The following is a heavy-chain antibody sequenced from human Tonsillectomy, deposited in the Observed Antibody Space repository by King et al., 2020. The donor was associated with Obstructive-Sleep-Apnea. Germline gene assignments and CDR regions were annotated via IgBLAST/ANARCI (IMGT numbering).Heavy chain of an antibody. CDR1: GGSISSGGYY. CDR2: IYYSGST. V-gene: IGHV4-31*03. J-gene: IGHJ4*02. Sequence: VQLQESGPGLVKPSKTLSLTCTVSGGSISSGGYYWNWIRQHPGKGLEWIGYIYYSGSTYYNPSLKSRVTISVDTSKNQFSLKLSSVTAADTAVYYCSRTPYYDILTGYSPYFDYWGPGTLVTVSS. D-gene: IGHD3-9*01. CDR3: SRTPYYDILTGYSPYFDY.